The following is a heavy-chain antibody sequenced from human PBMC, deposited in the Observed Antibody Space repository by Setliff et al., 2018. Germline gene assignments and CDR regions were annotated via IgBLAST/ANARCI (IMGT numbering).Heavy chain of an antibody. D-gene: IGHD6-13*01. Sequence: ASVKVSCKVSGYRLIEVSMHWVRQAPGKGLEWMGGFDPEDGETIYAQKFQGRVTMTEDTSTDTAYMELSSLRSEGTAVYYCATVEAITIAAAGTTIFDYWGQGTLVTVSS. V-gene: IGHV1-24*01. J-gene: IGHJ4*02. CDR3: ATVEAITIAAAGTTIFDY. CDR1: GYRLIEVS. CDR2: FDPEDGET.